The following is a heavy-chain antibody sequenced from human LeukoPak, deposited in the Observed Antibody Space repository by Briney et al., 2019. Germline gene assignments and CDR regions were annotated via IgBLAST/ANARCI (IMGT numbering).Heavy chain of an antibody. CDR2: VSLAGQT. CDR1: GGSISNTNW. V-gene: IGHV4-4*02. J-gene: IGHJ4*02. CDR3: PRESGAFCPFGH. Sequence: SGTLSLTCDVSGGSISNTNWWSWVRQPPGQGLEWIGEVSLAGQTNYNPSLNGRVTMSLDESSNQLSLKLTSVTAADTAIYYCPRESGAFCPFGHWGQGTLVAVTS. D-gene: IGHD1-26*01.